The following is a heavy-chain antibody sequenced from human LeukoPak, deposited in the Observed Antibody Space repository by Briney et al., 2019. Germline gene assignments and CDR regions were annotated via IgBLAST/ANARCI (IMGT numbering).Heavy chain of an antibody. CDR2: IYYSGST. CDR1: GGSISSRNYY. D-gene: IGHD5-18*01. J-gene: IGHJ4*02. V-gene: IGHV4-39*01. Sequence: PSETLSLTCTVSGGSISSRNYYWGWIRQPPGKGLEWIGSIYYSGSTYYNPSLKSRVTISVDTSKNQFSLKLSSVTAADTAVYYCARQVQLWSPCYFDYWGQGTLVTVSS. CDR3: ARQVQLWSPCYFDY.